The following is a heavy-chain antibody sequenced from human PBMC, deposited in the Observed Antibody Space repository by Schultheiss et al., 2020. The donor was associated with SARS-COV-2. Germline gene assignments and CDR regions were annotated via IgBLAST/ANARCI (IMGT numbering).Heavy chain of an antibody. Sequence: SETLSLTCTVSGGSISSGDYYWSWIRQPPGKGLEWIGYIYYSGSTYYNPSLKSRVTISVDTSKNQFSLKLSSVTAADTAVYYCARDSIPNYYGSGSYSFDYWGQGTLVTVSS. V-gene: IGHV4-30-4*01. CDR2: IYYSGST. D-gene: IGHD3-10*01. J-gene: IGHJ4*02. CDR3: ARDSIPNYYGSGSYSFDY. CDR1: GGSISSGDYY.